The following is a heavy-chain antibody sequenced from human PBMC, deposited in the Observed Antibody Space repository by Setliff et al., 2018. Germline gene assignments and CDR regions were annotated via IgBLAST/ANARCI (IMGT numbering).Heavy chain of an antibody. V-gene: IGHV4-4*07. Sequence: SETLSLTCTVSGGSISSYYGSWIRQPAGKGLEWIWHIYIGGSANYNPSLNSRVTMSIDTSKNQFSLQLISVTAADTAVYYCAIYGGYDRGYFDFWGQGILVTVSS. J-gene: IGHJ4*02. CDR3: AIYGGYDRGYFDF. CDR1: GGSISSYY. D-gene: IGHD5-12*01. CDR2: IYIGGSA.